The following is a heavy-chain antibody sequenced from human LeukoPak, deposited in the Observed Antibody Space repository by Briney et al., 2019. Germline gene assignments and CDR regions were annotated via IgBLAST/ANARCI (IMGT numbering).Heavy chain of an antibody. D-gene: IGHD3-10*01. V-gene: IGHV3-21*06. CDR2: ISSSSTYI. Sequence: PGGSLRLSCAASGFTFSRYEMNWVRQAPGKGLEWVSSISSSSTYIFYADSVKGRFTISRDNAKNSLYLQMNSLRAEDTAVYYCGSYYYGSGSYNGAFDYWGQGSLVTVSS. CDR1: GFTFSRYE. J-gene: IGHJ4*02. CDR3: GSYYYGSGSYNGAFDY.